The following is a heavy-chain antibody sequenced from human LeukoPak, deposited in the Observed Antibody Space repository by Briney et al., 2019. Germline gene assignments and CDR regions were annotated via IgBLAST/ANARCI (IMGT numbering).Heavy chain of an antibody. CDR2: ISYDGSNK. J-gene: IGHJ4*02. D-gene: IGHD3-10*01. CDR3: AKDPLGVRGVIHPPHCFDY. Sequence: GRSLRLTCAASGFTFSSYGMHWVRQAPGKGLEWVAVISYDGSNKYYADSVKGRFTISRDNSKNTLYLQMNSLRAEDTAVYYCAKDPLGVRGVIHPPHCFDYWGQGTLVTVSS. V-gene: IGHV3-30*18. CDR1: GFTFSSYG.